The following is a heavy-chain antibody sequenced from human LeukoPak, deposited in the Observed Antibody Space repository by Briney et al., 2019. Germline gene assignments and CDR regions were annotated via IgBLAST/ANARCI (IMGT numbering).Heavy chain of an antibody. D-gene: IGHD3-16*02. CDR3: AKDEAGRYY. J-gene: IGHJ4*02. CDR1: GXTFSNYA. CDR2: IGGSGGTT. Sequence: TGGSLRLSCAASGXTFSNYAMSWVRQAPGKGLEWVSVIGGSGGTTYYADSVTGRFTISRDNSKNTLYLQMNSLRAEDTAVYYCAKDEAGRYYWGQETLVTVSS. V-gene: IGHV3-23*01.